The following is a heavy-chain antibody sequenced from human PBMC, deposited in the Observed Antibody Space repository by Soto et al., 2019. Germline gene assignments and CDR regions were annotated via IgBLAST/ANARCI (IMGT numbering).Heavy chain of an antibody. D-gene: IGHD2-2*01. CDR3: AKGGTSSQWFAP. V-gene: IGHV4-31*03. CDR2: ISYIGDT. J-gene: IGHJ5*02. Sequence: TVTGGSISSPAHLWSWIRLHPEKGLEWIGYISYIGDTNYSPSLSSRITISADTSKSQFSLNLSSVTAAGTAIYYCAKGGTSSQWFAPWGQGTLVTVSS. CDR1: GGSISSPAHL.